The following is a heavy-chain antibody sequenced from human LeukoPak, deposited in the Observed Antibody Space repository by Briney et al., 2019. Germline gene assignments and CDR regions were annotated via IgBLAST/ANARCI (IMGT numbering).Heavy chain of an antibody. J-gene: IGHJ4*02. V-gene: IGHV4-34*01. D-gene: IGHD4-17*01. CDR2: INHSGST. Sequence: SETLSLTCAVYGGSFSGYYWSWIRQPPGKGLEWIGEINHSGSTNYNPSLKSRVTISVDTSKNQFSLKLSSVTAADTAVYYCARHGDSLGYWGQGTLVTVSS. CDR1: GGSFSGYY. CDR3: ARHGDSLGY.